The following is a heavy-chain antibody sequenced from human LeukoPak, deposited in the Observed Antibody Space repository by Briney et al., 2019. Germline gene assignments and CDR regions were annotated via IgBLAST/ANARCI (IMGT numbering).Heavy chain of an antibody. Sequence: ASVKVSCKASGGTFSSYAISWVRQAPGQGLEWMGGIIPIFGTANYAQKFQGRVTITADESTSTAYMELSSLRSEDMAVYYCARDNAIAVAVDSDYWGQGTLVTVSS. V-gene: IGHV1-69*01. D-gene: IGHD6-19*01. CDR2: IIPIFGTA. CDR3: ARDNAIAVAVDSDY. CDR1: GGTFSSYA. J-gene: IGHJ4*02.